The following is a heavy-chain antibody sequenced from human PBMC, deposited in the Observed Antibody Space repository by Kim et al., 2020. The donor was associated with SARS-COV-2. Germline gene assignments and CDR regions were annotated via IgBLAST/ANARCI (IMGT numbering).Heavy chain of an antibody. J-gene: IGHJ3*02. CDR2: IYYSGST. CDR3: ARVDPYSYGPFDI. CDR1: GGSISSSSYY. D-gene: IGHD5-18*01. Sequence: SETLSLTCTVSGGSISSSSYYWGWIRQPPGKGLEWIGSIYYSGSTYYNPSLKSLVTISVDTSKNQFSLKLSSVTAADTAVYYCARVDPYSYGPFDIWGQGTMVTVSS. V-gene: IGHV4-39*07.